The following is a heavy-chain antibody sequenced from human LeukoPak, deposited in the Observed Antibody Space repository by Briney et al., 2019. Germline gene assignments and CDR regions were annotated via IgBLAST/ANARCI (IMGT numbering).Heavy chain of an antibody. D-gene: IGHD4-17*01. CDR3: ARENYGDYKTDYYYYYGMDV. CDR1: GGSISSYY. V-gene: IGHV4-59*01. Sequence: SETLSLTCTVSGGSISSYYWSWIRQPPGKGLEWIGYIYYSGSTNYNPSLRSRVTISVDTSKNQFSLKLSSVTAADTAVYYCARENYGDYKTDYYYYYGMDVWGQGTTVTVSS. J-gene: IGHJ6*02. CDR2: IYYSGST.